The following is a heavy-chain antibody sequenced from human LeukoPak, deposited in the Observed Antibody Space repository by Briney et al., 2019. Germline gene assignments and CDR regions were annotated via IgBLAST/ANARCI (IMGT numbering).Heavy chain of an antibody. D-gene: IGHD4-17*01. CDR1: GFTFSSYS. V-gene: IGHV3-21*01. J-gene: IGHJ4*02. Sequence: TGGSLRLSCAASGFTFSSYSMNWVRQAPGKGLEWVSSISSSSSYIYYADSVKGRFTISRDNAKNSLYLQMNSLRAEDTAVYYCARDGDHLFDYWGQGTLVAVSS. CDR2: ISSSSSYI. CDR3: ARDGDHLFDY.